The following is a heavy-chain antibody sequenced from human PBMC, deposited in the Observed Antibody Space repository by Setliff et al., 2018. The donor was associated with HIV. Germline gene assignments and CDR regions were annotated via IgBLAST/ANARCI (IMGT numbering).Heavy chain of an antibody. J-gene: IGHJ6*03. CDR3: ARCGHYDSSGYYYSYYYFYMDV. V-gene: IGHV1-3*01. CDR2: INAGNGNT. CDR1: GYTFTSYA. Sequence: ASVKVSCKASGYTFTSYAMHWVRQAPGQRLEWMGWINAGNGNTKYPQKFQGRVTFTRDTSATTAYMELSSLRSEDTAVYFCARCGHYDSSGYYYSYYYFYMDVWGKGTTVTVSS. D-gene: IGHD3-22*01.